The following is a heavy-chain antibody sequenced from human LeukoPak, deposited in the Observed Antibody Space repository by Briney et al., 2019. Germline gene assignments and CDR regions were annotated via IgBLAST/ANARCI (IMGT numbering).Heavy chain of an antibody. CDR1: GYSISSGYY. Sequence: SETLSLTCTVSGYSISSGYYWGWIRQPPGKGLEWIGSIYHSGSTYYNPSLKSRVTISVDTSKNQFSLKLSSVTAADTAVYYCATGPGRRINWFDPWGQGTLVTVSS. J-gene: IGHJ5*02. V-gene: IGHV4-38-2*02. CDR2: IYHSGST. CDR3: ATGPGRRINWFDP. D-gene: IGHD1-1*01.